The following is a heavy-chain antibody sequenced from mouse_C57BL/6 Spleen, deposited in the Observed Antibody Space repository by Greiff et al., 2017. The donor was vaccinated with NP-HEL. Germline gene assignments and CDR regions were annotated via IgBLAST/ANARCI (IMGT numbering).Heavy chain of an antibody. V-gene: IGHV1-69*01. Sequence: VQLQQPGAELVMPGASVKLSCKASGYTFTSYWMHWVKQRPGQGLEWIGEIDPSDSYTNYNQKFKGKSTLTVDKSSSTAYMQLSSLTSEDSAVYYCARRGITTVVAGYYYAMDYWGQGTSVTVSS. D-gene: IGHD1-1*01. CDR3: ARRGITTVVAGYYYAMDY. CDR1: GYTFTSYW. CDR2: IDPSDSYT. J-gene: IGHJ4*01.